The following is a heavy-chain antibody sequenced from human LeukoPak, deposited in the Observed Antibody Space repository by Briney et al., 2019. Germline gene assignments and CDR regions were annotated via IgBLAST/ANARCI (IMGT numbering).Heavy chain of an antibody. J-gene: IGHJ3*02. CDR3: ARDPNGDYIGAFDM. D-gene: IGHD4-17*01. V-gene: IGHV3-23*01. Sequence: GGSLRLSCTASGFTFSAYAMMWVRQAPGKGPGWVSAIRGGGGSAFYADSVKGRFTIPRDNSKYTLFLQMNSLRAEDTAVYYCARDPNGDYIGAFDMWGPGTMVTVSS. CDR1: GFTFSAYA. CDR2: IRGGGGSA.